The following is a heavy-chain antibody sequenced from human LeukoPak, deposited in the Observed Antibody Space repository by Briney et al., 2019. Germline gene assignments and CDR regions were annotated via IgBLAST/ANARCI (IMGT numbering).Heavy chain of an antibody. V-gene: IGHV4-34*01. D-gene: IGHD4-17*01. CDR2: INHSGST. CDR1: GGSFSGYY. Sequence: SETLSLTCAVYGGSFSGYYWSRIRQPPGKGLEWIGEINHSGSTNYNPSLKSRVTISVDTSKNQFSLKLSSVTAADTAVYYCARGQVTTVTSYYFDYWGQGTLVTVSS. CDR3: ARGQVTTVTSYYFDY. J-gene: IGHJ4*02.